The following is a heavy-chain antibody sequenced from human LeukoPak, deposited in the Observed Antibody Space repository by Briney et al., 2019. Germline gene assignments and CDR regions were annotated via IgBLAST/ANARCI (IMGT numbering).Heavy chain of an antibody. Sequence: PGGSLRLSCAASGFTFSSYEMNWVRQAPGKGLEWVSYISSSGSTIYYADSVKGRFTISRDNAKNSLYLQMNSLRAEDTAVYYCARDHGSGWYLVGYYFDYWGQGTLVTVSS. V-gene: IGHV3-48*03. CDR2: ISSSGSTI. D-gene: IGHD6-19*01. CDR3: ARDHGSGWYLVGYYFDY. CDR1: GFTFSSYE. J-gene: IGHJ4*02.